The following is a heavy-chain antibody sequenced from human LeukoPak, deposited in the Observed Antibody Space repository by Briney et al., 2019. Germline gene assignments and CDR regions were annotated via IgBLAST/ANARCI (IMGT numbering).Heavy chain of an antibody. CDR3: ARWDISAADIDY. V-gene: IGHV3-33*01. CDR2: IRFDGSHV. CDR1: GFTFSSYG. Sequence: GGSLRLSCAASGFTFSSYGMHWVHQSPGKGLEWVAVIRFDGSHVYYGDSVKGRFTISRDNSKKTLFLQMDSLRAEDTAVYYCARWDISAADIDYWGQGTLVTVSA. J-gene: IGHJ4*02. D-gene: IGHD6-13*01.